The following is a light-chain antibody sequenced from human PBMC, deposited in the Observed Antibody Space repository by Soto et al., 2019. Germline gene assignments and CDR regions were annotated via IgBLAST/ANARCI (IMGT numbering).Light chain of an antibody. CDR2: DND. CDR1: SSNIGAGYD. V-gene: IGLV1-40*01. CDR3: QSYDSSLSGSV. J-gene: IGLJ3*02. Sequence: QSVLTQPPSVSGAPGQRVTISCTGSSSNIGAGYDVHWYQQLPGTAPKLLIYDNDKRPSGVPDRFSGSKSGASASLAITGLQAEDETDYYCQSYDSSLSGSVFGGGTQLTV.